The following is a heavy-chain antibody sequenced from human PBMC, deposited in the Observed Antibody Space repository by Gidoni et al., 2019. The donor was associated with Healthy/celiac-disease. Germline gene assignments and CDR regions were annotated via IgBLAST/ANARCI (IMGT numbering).Heavy chain of an antibody. CDR2: IYSGGST. J-gene: IGHJ4*02. V-gene: IGHV3-66*01. CDR1: GFPVSSNY. CDR3: ARAKRGYSYGFYPNFDY. D-gene: IGHD5-18*01. Sequence: EVQLVESGGGLVQPGGSLRLSCAASGFPVSSNYMSWVRQAPGKGLEWVSVIYSGGSTYYADSVKGRFTISRDNSKNTLYLQMNSLRAEDTAVYYCARAKRGYSYGFYPNFDYWGQGTLVTVSS.